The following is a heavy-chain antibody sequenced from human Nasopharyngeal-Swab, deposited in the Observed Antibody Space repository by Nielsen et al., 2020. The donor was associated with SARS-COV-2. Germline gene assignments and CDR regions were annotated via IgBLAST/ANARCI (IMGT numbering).Heavy chain of an antibody. CDR3: ARDRSTTGWNDAFDI. CDR1: GYTFNDYN. CDR2: MKPNSGVT. J-gene: IGHJ3*02. V-gene: IGHV1-2*02. Sequence: ASVKVSCKASGYTFNDYNMHWVRQAPGQGLEWMGWMKPNSGVTNYAQNFQGRVTMASDTSSNTAYMELSRLTSDDTAVYFCARDRSTTGWNDAFDIWGQGTVVTVSS. D-gene: IGHD1-1*01.